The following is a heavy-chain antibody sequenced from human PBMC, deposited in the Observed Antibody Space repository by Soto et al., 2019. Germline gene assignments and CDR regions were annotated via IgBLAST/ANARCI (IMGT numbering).Heavy chain of an antibody. V-gene: IGHV1-69*13. Sequence: ASVKVSCKASGGTFSSYASSWVRQAPGQGLEWMGGIIPIFGTANYAQKFQGRVTITADESTSTAYMELSSLRSEDTAVYYCASHATTVTRGYYYYGMDVWGQGTTVTVSS. CDR2: IIPIFGTA. CDR3: ASHATTVTRGYYYYGMDV. D-gene: IGHD4-4*01. J-gene: IGHJ6*02. CDR1: GGTFSSYA.